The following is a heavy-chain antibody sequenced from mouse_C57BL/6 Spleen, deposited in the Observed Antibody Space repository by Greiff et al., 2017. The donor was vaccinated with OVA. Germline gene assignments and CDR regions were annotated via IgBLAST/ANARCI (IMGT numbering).Heavy chain of an antibody. J-gene: IGHJ4*01. Sequence: EVMLVESGGGLVKPGGSLKLSCAASGFTFSDYGMHWVRQAPEKGLEWVAYISSGSSTIYYADTVKGRFTISRDNAKNTLFLQMTSLRSEDTAMYCCARQGGTYGGAMDYWGQGTSVTVSS. D-gene: IGHD5-1*01. CDR1: GFTFSDYG. V-gene: IGHV5-17*01. CDR3: ARQGGTYGGAMDY. CDR2: ISSGSSTI.